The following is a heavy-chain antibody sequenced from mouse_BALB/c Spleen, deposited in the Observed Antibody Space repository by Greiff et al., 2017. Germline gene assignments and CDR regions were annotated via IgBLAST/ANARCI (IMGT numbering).Heavy chain of an antibody. Sequence: QVQLQQSGPGLVAPSQSLSITCTVSGFSLTSYGVHWVRQPPGKGLAWLGVIWAGGSTNYNSALMSRLSISKDNSKSQVFLKMNSLQTDDTAMYYSDRDRVVFYYVDYGGQGTTLTVSS. CDR2: IWAGGST. D-gene: IGHD1-1*01. J-gene: IGHJ2*01. V-gene: IGHV2-9*02. CDR3: DRDRVVFYYVDY. CDR1: GFSLTSYG.